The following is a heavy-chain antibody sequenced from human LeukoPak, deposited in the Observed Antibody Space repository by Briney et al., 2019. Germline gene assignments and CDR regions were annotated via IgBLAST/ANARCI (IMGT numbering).Heavy chain of an antibody. Sequence: GGSLRLSCAASGFTFSNYWKHWVRQAPGKGLVWVSRINNDASSSNSADSVKGRFTISRDNAKNTLYLLMNSLRAEDTAVYYCARQVPNAMGFDYWGQGALVTVSS. V-gene: IGHV3-74*01. CDR2: INNDASSS. CDR1: GFTFSNYW. CDR3: ARQVPNAMGFDY. D-gene: IGHD2-2*01. J-gene: IGHJ4*02.